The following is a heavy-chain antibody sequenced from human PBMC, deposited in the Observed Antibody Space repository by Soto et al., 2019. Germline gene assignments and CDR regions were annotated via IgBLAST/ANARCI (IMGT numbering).Heavy chain of an antibody. CDR1: GGTFSSYA. CDR3: ARGRWVAGTDRGYFDY. J-gene: IGHJ4*02. V-gene: IGHV1-69*12. CDR2: IIPIFGTA. D-gene: IGHD1-7*01. Sequence: QVQLVQSGAEVKNPGSSVKVSCKASGGTFSSYAISWVRQAPGQGIEWMGGIIPIFGTANYAQKFQGRVTITADESTSTAYMELSSLRSEDTAVYYCARGRWVAGTDRGYFDYWGQGTLVTVSS.